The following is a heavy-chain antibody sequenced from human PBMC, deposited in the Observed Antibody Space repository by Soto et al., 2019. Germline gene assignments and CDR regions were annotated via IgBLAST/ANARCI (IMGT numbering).Heavy chain of an antibody. J-gene: IGHJ6*02. V-gene: IGHV3-23*01. Sequence: GGSLRLSCAASGFTFSSYAMSWVRQAPGKGLEWVSAISGSGGSTYYADSVKGRFTISRDNSKNTLYLQMNSLRAEDRAVYYCAKDGLIGVVPAAIVSGRYSSSWYRDYYYGMDVWGQGTTVTVSS. CDR2: ISGSGGST. CDR3: AKDGLIGVVPAAIVSGRYSSSWYRDYYYGMDV. D-gene: IGHD2-2*02. CDR1: GFTFSSYA.